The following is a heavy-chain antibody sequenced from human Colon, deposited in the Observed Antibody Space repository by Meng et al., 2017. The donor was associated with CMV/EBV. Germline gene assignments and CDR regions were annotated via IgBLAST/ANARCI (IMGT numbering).Heavy chain of an antibody. CDR1: GFSFSDYY. CDR2: ISNSGYTV. D-gene: IGHD3-9*01. J-gene: IGHJ4*02. CDR3: ARTNYFDTTGYYSDDY. V-gene: IGHV3-11*01. Sequence: GGSLRLSCATSGFSFSDYYMSWIRQAPGKGLEWLSYISNSGYTVYYADSVKGRFTISRDNAKSTLYLEMNHLRADDTAVYYCARTNYFDTTGYYSDDYWGQGT.